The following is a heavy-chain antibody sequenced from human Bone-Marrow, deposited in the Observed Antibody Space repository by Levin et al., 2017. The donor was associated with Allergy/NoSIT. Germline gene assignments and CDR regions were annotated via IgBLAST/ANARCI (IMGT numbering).Heavy chain of an antibody. CDR2: ISYDGSNK. CDR3: AKQTKWLVSYYFDY. Sequence: GGSLRLSCAASGFTFSSYGMHWVRQAPGKGLEWVAVISYDGSNKYYADSVKGRFTISRDNSKNTLYLQMNSLRAEDTAVYYCAKQTKWLVSYYFDYWGQGTLVTVSS. J-gene: IGHJ4*02. V-gene: IGHV3-30*18. D-gene: IGHD6-19*01. CDR1: GFTFSSYG.